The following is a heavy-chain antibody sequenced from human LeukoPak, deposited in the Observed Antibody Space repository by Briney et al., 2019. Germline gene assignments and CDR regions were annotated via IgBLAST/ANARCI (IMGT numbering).Heavy chain of an antibody. CDR1: GFSFSSYC. Sequence: GGSLRLSCAVSGFSFSSYCMNWVRQAPGKGLEWVSSISSTGTYTYYADSVKGRFTISRDNAKNPVYLQMNSLRAEDTAVYYCAGTARAYYYYMDVWGKGTTVTVSS. CDR2: ISSTGTYT. V-gene: IGHV3-21*01. J-gene: IGHJ6*03. CDR3: AGTARAYYYYMDV.